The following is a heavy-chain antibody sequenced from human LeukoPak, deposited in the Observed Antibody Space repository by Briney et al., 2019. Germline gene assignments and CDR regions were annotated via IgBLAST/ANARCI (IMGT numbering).Heavy chain of an antibody. D-gene: IGHD2/OR15-2a*01. CDR1: GDSISNSML. Sequence: SGTLSLTCTMSGDSISNSMLWSWVRQPPGKGLEWVEEKYRSGTTNYNPYLKSRVTISTDNSKNQVFLELNSVTAADTAVYFCARLKDFTGKEYYFFDLWGRGTLVTVSS. CDR2: KYRSGTT. CDR3: ARLKDFTGKEYYFFDL. V-gene: IGHV4-4*02. J-gene: IGHJ2*01.